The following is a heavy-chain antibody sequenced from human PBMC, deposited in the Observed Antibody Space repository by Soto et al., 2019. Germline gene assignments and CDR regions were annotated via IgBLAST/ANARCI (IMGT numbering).Heavy chain of an antibody. D-gene: IGHD2-2*01. CDR1: GFTFSSYE. V-gene: IGHV3-48*03. J-gene: IGHJ4*02. Sequence: EVQLVESGGGLVQPGGSLILSCAASGFTFSSYEMNWVRQAPGKGLEWISYISSSGSTIYYADSVKGRFTISRDNAKNSLYLQMNSLRAEDTAVYYCARRYCSSTSCLIDYWGQGTLVTVSS. CDR2: ISSSGSTI. CDR3: ARRYCSSTSCLIDY.